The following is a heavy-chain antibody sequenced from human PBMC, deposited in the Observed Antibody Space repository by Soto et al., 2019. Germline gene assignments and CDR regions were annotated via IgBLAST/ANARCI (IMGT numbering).Heavy chain of an antibody. CDR1: GFTFSSYE. CDR3: ARVRDGYNSGVFDY. CDR2: ISSSGSTI. D-gene: IGHD5-12*01. Sequence: SLRLSCAASGFTFSSYEMNWVRQAPGKGLEWVSYISSSGSTIYYADSVKGRFTISRDNAKNSLYLQMNSLRAEDTAVYYCARVRDGYNSGVFDYWGQGTLVTVSS. J-gene: IGHJ4*02. V-gene: IGHV3-48*03.